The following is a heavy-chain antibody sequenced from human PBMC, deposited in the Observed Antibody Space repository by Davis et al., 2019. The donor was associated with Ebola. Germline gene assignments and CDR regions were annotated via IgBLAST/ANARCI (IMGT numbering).Heavy chain of an antibody. CDR2: ISYDGSNK. CDR3: AKSPNPNEIAAAGFDY. D-gene: IGHD6-13*01. V-gene: IGHV3-30-3*02. CDR1: GFTFSSYA. Sequence: PGGSLRLSCAASGFTFSSYAMHWVRQAPGKGLEWVAVISYDGSNKYYADSVKGRFTISRDNSKNTLYLQMNSLRAEDTAVYYCAKSPNPNEIAAAGFDYWGQGTLVTVSS. J-gene: IGHJ4*02.